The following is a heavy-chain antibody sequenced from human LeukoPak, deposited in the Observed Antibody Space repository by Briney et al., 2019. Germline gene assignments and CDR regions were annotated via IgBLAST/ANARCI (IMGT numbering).Heavy chain of an antibody. CDR2: TAYDGSTK. CDR3: ADDATLFAAQYSDS. V-gene: IGHV3-30*18. CDR1: GFTFSSHG. J-gene: IGHJ4*02. Sequence: GGSLRLSCAASGFTFSSHGRHWVRQAPGKGREWVAVTAYDGSTKYYADSATGRFNLSRDNSKHTLYLQMNSLRVDDPAVSYCADDATLFAAQYSDSWGQGTLVIVSS.